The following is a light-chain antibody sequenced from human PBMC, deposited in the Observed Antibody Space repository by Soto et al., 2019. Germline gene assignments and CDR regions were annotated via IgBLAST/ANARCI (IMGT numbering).Light chain of an antibody. CDR1: KLGDKY. CDR3: QAWDINTAQYV. J-gene: IGLJ1*01. Sequence: SYELTQPPSVSVSPGQTANITCSGDKLGDKYASWYQQKPGQSPVLVIYQDNKRPSGIPERVSGSNSGNTATLTISGTQAMDEADYYCQAWDINTAQYVFRTGTKLTVL. CDR2: QDN. V-gene: IGLV3-1*01.